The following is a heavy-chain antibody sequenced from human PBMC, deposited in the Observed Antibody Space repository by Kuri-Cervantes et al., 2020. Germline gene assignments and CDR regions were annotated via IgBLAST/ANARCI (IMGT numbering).Heavy chain of an antibody. Sequence: ASVKVSCKVSGYTLTELSMHWVRQAPGKGLEWMGGFDPEDGETIYAQKFQGRVTITRDTSASTAYMELSSLRSEDTAVYYCARGTSGYRFGWNQGGEDGFEIWGQGTMVTVSS. CDR3: ARGTSGYRFGWNQGGEDGFEI. CDR2: FDPEDGET. CDR1: GYTLTELS. D-gene: IGHD6-19*01. V-gene: IGHV1-24*01. J-gene: IGHJ3*02.